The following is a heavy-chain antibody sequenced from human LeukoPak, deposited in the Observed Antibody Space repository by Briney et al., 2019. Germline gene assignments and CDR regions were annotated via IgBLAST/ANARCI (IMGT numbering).Heavy chain of an antibody. J-gene: IGHJ6*02. Sequence: ASVKVSCKASGYTFISYYIHWARQAPGQGLEWMGWISAYNGNTNYAQKLQGRVTMTTDTSTSTAYMELRSLRSDDTAVYYCARDGPQYYYYYGMDVWGQGTTVTVSS. CDR3: ARDGPQYYYYYGMDV. CDR2: ISAYNGNT. V-gene: IGHV1-18*04. CDR1: GYTFISYY.